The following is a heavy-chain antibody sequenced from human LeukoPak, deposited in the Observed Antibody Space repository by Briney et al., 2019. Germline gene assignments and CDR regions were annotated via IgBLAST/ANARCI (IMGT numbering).Heavy chain of an antibody. CDR2: IKQDGSEK. J-gene: IGHJ6*03. D-gene: IGHD3-10*01. CDR1: GFTSSSYW. Sequence: QPGGSLRLSCAASGFTSSSYWMSWVRQAPGKGLEWVANIKQDGSEKYYVDSVKGRFTISRDNAKNSLYLQMNSLRAEDTAVYYCAKVMKGSERLTMVRGVIIKTAGLYYMDVWGKGTTVTVSS. CDR3: AKVMKGSERLTMVRGVIIKTAGLYYMDV. V-gene: IGHV3-7*03.